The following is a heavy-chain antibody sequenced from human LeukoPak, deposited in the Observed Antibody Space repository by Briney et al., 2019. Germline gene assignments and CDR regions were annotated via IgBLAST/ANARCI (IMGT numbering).Heavy chain of an antibody. J-gene: IGHJ4*02. D-gene: IGHD2-21*02. CDR3: AIECGGDCPDDY. CDR1: GGSISNSSYY. Sequence: SETLSLTCTVSGGSISNSSYYWGWIRQPPGKGLEWIGSIYYSGSTYYNPSLKSRVTISVDTSKNQFSLKLSSVTAADTAVYYCAIECGGDCPDDYWGQGTLVTVSS. V-gene: IGHV4-39*02. CDR2: IYYSGST.